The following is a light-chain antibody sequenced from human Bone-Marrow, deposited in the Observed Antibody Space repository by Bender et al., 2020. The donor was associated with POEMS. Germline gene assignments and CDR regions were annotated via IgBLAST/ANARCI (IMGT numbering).Light chain of an antibody. Sequence: QSALTQPASVSGSPGQSITISCTGTSSDIGDDNFVSWYQQHPGKAPKLMIYEVTKPPSGGPYRFSGPKAGHTASLVISGLQDEDEADYYCTSHSTSFTLLFGGGPKVTV. CDR1: SSDIGDDNF. J-gene: IGLJ3*02. CDR2: EVT. V-gene: IGLV2-14*01. CDR3: TSHSTSFTLL.